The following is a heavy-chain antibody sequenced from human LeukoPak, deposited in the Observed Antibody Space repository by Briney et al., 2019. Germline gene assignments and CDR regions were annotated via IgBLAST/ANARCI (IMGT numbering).Heavy chain of an antibody. CDR2: INPNSGGT. CDR3: ARDNRSGYYYYYYYMDV. D-gene: IGHD3-22*01. CDR1: GYTFTGYY. J-gene: IGHJ6*03. V-gene: IGHV1-2*02. Sequence: GASVKVSCKASGYTFTGYYMHWVRQAPGQGLEWMGWINPNSGGTNYAQKFQGRVTMTRDTSISTAYMELSRLRSDDTAVYYCARDNRSGYYYYYYYMDVWGKGTTVTVSS.